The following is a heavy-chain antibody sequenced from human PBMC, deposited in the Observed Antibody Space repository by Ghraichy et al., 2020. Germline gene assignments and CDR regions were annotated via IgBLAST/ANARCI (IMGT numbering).Heavy chain of an antibody. CDR2: ISYDGSNK. CDR1: GFTFSSYA. Sequence: GGSLRLSCAASGFTFSSYAMHWVRQAPGKGLEWVAVISYDGSNKYYADSVKGRFTISRDNSKNTLYLQMNSLRAEDTAVYYCARDGLGYTVTTLYPSNIFDYWGQGTLVTVSS. V-gene: IGHV3-30*04. D-gene: IGHD4-17*01. J-gene: IGHJ4*02. CDR3: ARDGLGYTVTTLYPSNIFDY.